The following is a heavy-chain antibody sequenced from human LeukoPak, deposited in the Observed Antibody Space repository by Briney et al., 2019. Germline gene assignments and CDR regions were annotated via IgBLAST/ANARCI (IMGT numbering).Heavy chain of an antibody. CDR1: GGTFSSYA. Sequence: SVKVSCKASGGTFSSYAISWVRQAPGQELEWMGGIIPIFGTANYAQKFQGRVTITADKSTSTAYMELSSLRSEDTAVYYCARGSTNPNLLDYWGQGTLVTVSS. J-gene: IGHJ4*02. CDR2: IIPIFGTA. D-gene: IGHD2-2*01. CDR3: ARGSTNPNLLDY. V-gene: IGHV1-69*06.